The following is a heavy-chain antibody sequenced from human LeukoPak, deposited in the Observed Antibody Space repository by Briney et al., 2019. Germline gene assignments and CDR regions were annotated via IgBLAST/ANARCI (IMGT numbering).Heavy chain of an antibody. CDR2: ISGSGEHI. J-gene: IGHJ5*02. CDR1: GFTFSSSS. Sequence: PGGSLRLSCAASGFTFSSSSMSWVRQAPGKGLEWVSTISGSGEHIFDADSVKGRFTMSRDNSKNTVYLQMNSLRVEDTAVYYCARYSSGSVRKAHESWGQGTLVTV. V-gene: IGHV3-23*01. D-gene: IGHD6-19*01. CDR3: ARYSSGSVRKAHES.